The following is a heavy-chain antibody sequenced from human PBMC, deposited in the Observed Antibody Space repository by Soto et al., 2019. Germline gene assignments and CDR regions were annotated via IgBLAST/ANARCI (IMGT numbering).Heavy chain of an antibody. CDR1: GGSFSGYY. J-gene: IGHJ6*03. CDR3: ASLVVPAASKYYYYYYYMDV. Sequence: QVQLQQWGAGLLKPSETLSLTCAVYGGSFSGYYWSWIRQPPGKGLEWIGEINHSGSTNYNPSLKSRVTISVDTSKNQFSRKLSSVTAADTAVYYCASLVVPAASKYYYYYYYMDVWGKGTTVTVSS. CDR2: INHSGST. V-gene: IGHV4-34*01. D-gene: IGHD2-2*01.